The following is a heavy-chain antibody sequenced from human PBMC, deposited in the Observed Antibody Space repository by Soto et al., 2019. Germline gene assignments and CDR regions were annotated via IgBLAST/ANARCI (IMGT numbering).Heavy chain of an antibody. V-gene: IGHV1-69*02. CDR1: GGTFSSYT. J-gene: IGHJ4*02. CDR2: IIPILGIA. D-gene: IGHD3-16*01. CDR3: ARAPRLIKFGGAGIG. Sequence: QVQLVQSGAEVKKPGSSVKVSCKASGGTFSSYTISWVRQAPGQGLEWMGRIIPILGIANYAQKFQGRVTITADKSTSTAYMELSSLRSEDTAVYYCARAPRLIKFGGAGIGWGQGTLVTVSS.